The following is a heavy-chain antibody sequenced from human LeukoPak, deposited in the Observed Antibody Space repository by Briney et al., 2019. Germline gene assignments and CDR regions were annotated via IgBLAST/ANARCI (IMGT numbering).Heavy chain of an antibody. CDR2: IYWHDDK. Sequence: SAPTVARQTQTLTLTCTFSGFSRRTSGVGVGWIGQPPGRALECFTLIYWHDDKRYSPSLKPRLTITKDTSKKQVFLTVTDIDPVDTATYYCAHFTGGIYGSSGRDYPYYFDNWGQGALVTVSS. J-gene: IGHJ4*02. CDR3: AHFTGGIYGSSGRDYPYYFDN. V-gene: IGHV2-5*01. D-gene: IGHD3-10*01. CDR1: GFSRRTSGVG.